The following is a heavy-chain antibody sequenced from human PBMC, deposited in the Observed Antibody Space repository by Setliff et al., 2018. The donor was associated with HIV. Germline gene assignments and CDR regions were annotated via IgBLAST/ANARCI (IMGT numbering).Heavy chain of an antibody. D-gene: IGHD1-26*01. J-gene: IGHJ4*02. CDR3: ARELSGTYFDY. CDR1: GFTFSDHY. Sequence: PGGSLRLSCASSGFTFSDHYMDWVRQAPGKGLEWVANIEQDESEKYYVDSVKGRFTISRDNAKNSLYLQMNSLKTEDTAVYYCARELSGTYFDYWGQGILVTVSS. CDR2: IEQDESEK. V-gene: IGHV3-7*03.